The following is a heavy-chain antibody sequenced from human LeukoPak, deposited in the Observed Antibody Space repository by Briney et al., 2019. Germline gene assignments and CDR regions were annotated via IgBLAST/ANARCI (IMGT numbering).Heavy chain of an antibody. Sequence: SVKVSCKASGGTFSSYAISWVRQAPGQGLEWMGRVIPIFGTANYAQKFQGRVTITTDESTSTAYMKLSSLRSEDTAVYYCARDLWSGYYHWGQGTLVTVSS. J-gene: IGHJ4*02. CDR1: GGTFSSYA. CDR3: ARDLWSGYYH. V-gene: IGHV1-69*05. D-gene: IGHD3-3*01. CDR2: VIPIFGTA.